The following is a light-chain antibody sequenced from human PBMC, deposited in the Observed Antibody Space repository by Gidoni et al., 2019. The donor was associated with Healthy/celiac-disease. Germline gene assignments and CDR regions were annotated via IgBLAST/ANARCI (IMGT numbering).Light chain of an antibody. J-gene: IGLJ2*01. V-gene: IGLV3-1*01. CDR2: QDS. CDR1: KLGDKY. Sequence: YELTQPPSVSVSPGQTASITCSGDKLGDKYACWYQQKPGQSPVLVIYQDSKRPSGIPERFSGSNSGNTATLTISGTQAMDEADYYCQAWDSSTYVVFGGGTKLTVL. CDR3: QAWDSSTYVV.